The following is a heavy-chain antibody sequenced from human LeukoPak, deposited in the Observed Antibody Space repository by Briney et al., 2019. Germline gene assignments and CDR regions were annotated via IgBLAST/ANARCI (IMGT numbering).Heavy chain of an antibody. V-gene: IGHV5-51*01. CDR1: GYSFTSYW. D-gene: IGHD5-18*01. CDR3: ARLPPPRRGYSYGLVY. J-gene: IGHJ4*02. Sequence: GESLKISCKGSGYSFTSYWIGWVRQMPGKGLEWMGIIYPGDSDTRYSPSFQGPVTISADKSISTAYLQWSSLKASDTAMYYCARLPPPRRGYSYGLVYWGQGTLVTASS. CDR2: IYPGDSDT.